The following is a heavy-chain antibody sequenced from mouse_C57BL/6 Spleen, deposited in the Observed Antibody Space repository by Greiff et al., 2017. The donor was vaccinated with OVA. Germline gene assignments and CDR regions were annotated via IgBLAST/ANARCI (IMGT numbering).Heavy chain of an antibody. J-gene: IGHJ1*03. CDR1: GYTFTSYW. CDR2: IDPNSGGP. CDR3: ARHYGYDDDWYFDV. V-gene: IGHV1-72*01. D-gene: IGHD2-2*01. Sequence: QVQLQQPGAELVKPGASVKLSCKASGYTFTSYWMHWVKQRPGRGLEWIGRIDPNSGGPKYTEKFKSKATLTVDKPSNTAYMQHSSLTSEDSAVYYSARHYGYDDDWYFDVRGTGTTVTVSA.